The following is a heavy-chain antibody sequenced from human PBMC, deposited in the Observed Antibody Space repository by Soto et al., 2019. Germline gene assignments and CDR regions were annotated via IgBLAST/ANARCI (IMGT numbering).Heavy chain of an antibody. V-gene: IGHV3-7*04. Sequence: EVQLVESGGGLVQPGGSLRLSCAASGFTFSGYWMSWVRQAPGKGLEWVANINQDGSPQFYVDSVKGRFTISRDNAKNSLYLQINSLSAEDTAWSYCAREAVCGHGPTVTVSS. CDR2: INQDGSPQ. CDR3: AREAV. CDR1: GFTFSGYW. J-gene: IGHJ6*02.